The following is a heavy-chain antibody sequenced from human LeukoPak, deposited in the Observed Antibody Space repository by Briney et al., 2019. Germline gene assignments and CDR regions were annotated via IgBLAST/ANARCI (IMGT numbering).Heavy chain of an antibody. D-gene: IGHD3-22*01. V-gene: IGHV3-23*01. CDR1: GFTFSSYA. CDR2: ISGSGGST. J-gene: IGHJ4*02. Sequence: GGSLRLSCAAYGFTFSSYAMSWVRQAPGKGLEWVSAISGSGGSTYYADSVKGRFTISRDNSKNTLYLQMNSLRAEDTAVYYCAKGMDSSGYYYVLDYWGQGTLVTVSS. CDR3: AKGMDSSGYYYVLDY.